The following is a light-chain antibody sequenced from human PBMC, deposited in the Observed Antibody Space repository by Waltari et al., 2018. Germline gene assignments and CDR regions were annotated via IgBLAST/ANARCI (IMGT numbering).Light chain of an antibody. CDR2: GAS. CDR3: QHYVRLPVT. Sequence: EIVLTQFPGTLSLSPGERATLSCRTSQSVGRTLAWYQQKPGQAPRLLIYGASIMATGIPDRFSGSGSGTDFSLTISRLEPEDFAVYYCQHYVRLPVTFGQWTKVEIK. CDR1: QSVGRT. J-gene: IGKJ1*01. V-gene: IGKV3-20*01.